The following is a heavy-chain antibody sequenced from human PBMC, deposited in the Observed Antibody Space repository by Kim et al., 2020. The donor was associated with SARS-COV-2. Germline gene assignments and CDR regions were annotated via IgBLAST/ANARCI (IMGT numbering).Heavy chain of an antibody. CDR3: ARDRGPGDSSGYYFDY. CDR2: IYYSGST. CDR1: GFSLSSGGYY. V-gene: IGHV4-31*03. Sequence: SETLSLTCTVSGFSLSSGGYYWIWIRQHPGKGLEWIGYIYYSGSTYYNPSLKSRVTISVDTSKNQFSLKLSSVIAADTAVYYCARDRGPGDSSGYYFDYWGQGTLVTVSS. J-gene: IGHJ4*02. D-gene: IGHD3-22*01.